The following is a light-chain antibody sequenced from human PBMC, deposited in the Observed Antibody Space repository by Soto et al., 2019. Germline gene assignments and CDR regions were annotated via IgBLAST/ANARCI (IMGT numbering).Light chain of an antibody. CDR3: QQYEASPLT. CDR2: AAS. V-gene: IGKV3-20*01. J-gene: IGKJ3*01. Sequence: EIVLTQSPGTLSLSPGERATLSCRASQSLSTYSLAWYQQKPGQTPRLLIYAASTRDTDIPDRFNGSVSGTDFALTISRLEPEDFALYYCQQYEASPLTFGPGTKVDVK. CDR1: QSLSTYS.